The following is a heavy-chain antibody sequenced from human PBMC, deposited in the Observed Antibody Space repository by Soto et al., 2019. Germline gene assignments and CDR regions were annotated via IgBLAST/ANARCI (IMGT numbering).Heavy chain of an antibody. D-gene: IGHD4-4*01. V-gene: IGHV3-9*01. CDR1: ELTFEDYA. Sequence: PWGSLRLSCAASELTFEDYAIRVCGQASGKGLEWVSGISWNSDNIVYADSVKGRFTISRDNAKNSLYLQMNRLRAEDTALYYCAKDLYSNYGDAFDIWGQGTMVTVSS. CDR3: AKDLYSNYGDAFDI. CDR2: ISWNSDNI. J-gene: IGHJ3*02.